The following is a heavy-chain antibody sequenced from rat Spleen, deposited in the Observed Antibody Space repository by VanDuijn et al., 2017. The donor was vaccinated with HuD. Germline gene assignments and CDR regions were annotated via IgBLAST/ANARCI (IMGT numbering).Heavy chain of an antibody. CDR2: ISYDGSST. CDR3: ARSGYGGYYFDY. Sequence: EVQLVESGGGLVQPGRSMKLSCAASGFTFRNYDMAWVRQAPTKGLEWVATISYDGSSTYYRDSVKGRFTISRDNAKSTLFLRMDSLRSEDTATYYCARSGYGGYYFDYWGQGVMVTVSS. J-gene: IGHJ2*01. V-gene: IGHV5-29*01. CDR1: GFTFRNYD. D-gene: IGHD1-11*01.